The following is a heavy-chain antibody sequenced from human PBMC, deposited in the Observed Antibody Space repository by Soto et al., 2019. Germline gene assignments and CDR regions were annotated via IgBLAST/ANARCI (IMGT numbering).Heavy chain of an antibody. CDR3: AASCVACGGFNYYGMDA. J-gene: IGHJ6*02. Sequence: SETLSLTCTVSGGSISSGGYYWYWIRQHPGKGLEWIGYIYYSGTTYYNPSLKSRVTISVDTSKNQFSLKLSSVTAADTAVYYCAASCVACGGFNYYGMDAWGQGTTVTVSS. CDR2: IYYSGTT. CDR1: GGSISSGGYY. V-gene: IGHV4-31*03. D-gene: IGHD2-21*01.